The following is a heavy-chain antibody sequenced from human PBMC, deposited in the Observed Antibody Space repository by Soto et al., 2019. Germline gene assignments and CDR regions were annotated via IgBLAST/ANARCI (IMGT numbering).Heavy chain of an antibody. CDR3: ARGGSGRWLQFDY. D-gene: IGHD1-26*01. Sequence: ASVKVSCKASGGTFGSYAISWVRQAPGQGLEWMGGIIPIFGTANYAQKFQGRVTITADESTSTAYMELSSLRSEDTAVYYRARGGSGRWLQFDYWGQGTLVTVSS. CDR2: IIPIFGTA. CDR1: GGTFGSYA. J-gene: IGHJ4*02. V-gene: IGHV1-69*13.